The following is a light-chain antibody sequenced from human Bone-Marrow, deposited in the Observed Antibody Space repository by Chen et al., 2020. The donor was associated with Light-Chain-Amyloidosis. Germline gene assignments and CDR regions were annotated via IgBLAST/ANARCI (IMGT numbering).Light chain of an antibody. CDR1: SRDIGSYNY. CDR2: EVN. V-gene: IGLV2-14*01. Sequence: QSALTQPDSVSGSPGQSIHISCTGTSRDIGSYNYVSWYQQFPGKAPNLILYEVNQRPSGISHRFSGSKSDNTASLTISGLQAEDEAVYYCSSYSMRTILYVFGTGTTVTVL. J-gene: IGLJ1*01. CDR3: SSYSMRTILYV.